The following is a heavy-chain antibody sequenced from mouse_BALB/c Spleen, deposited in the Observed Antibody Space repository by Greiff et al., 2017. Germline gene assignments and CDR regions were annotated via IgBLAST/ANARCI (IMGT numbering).Heavy chain of an antibody. CDR3: ARDEGPRRGFAY. D-gene: IGHD3-3*01. CDR2: IYYSGTI. V-gene: IGHV3-5*02. CDR1: GISITTGNYR. Sequence: EVKLMESGPGLVKPSQTVSLTCTVTGISITTGNYRWSWIRQFPGNKLEWIGYIYYSGTITYNPSLTSRTTITRDTSKNQFFLEMNSLTAEDTATYYCARDEGPRRGFAYWGQGTLVTVSA. J-gene: IGHJ3*01.